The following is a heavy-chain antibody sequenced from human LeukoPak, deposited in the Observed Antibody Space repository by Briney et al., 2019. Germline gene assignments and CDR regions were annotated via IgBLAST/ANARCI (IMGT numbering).Heavy chain of an antibody. V-gene: IGHV3-15*01. D-gene: IGHD6-19*01. CDR2: IKSKTDGGTT. J-gene: IGHJ4*02. CDR1: GFTFSSYW. Sequence: GGSLRLSCAASGFTFSSYWMSWVRQAPGKGLEWVGRIKSKTDGGTTDYAAPVKGRFTISRDDSKNTLYLQMNSLKTEDTAVYYCTTLAVAGYYFDYWGQGTLVTVSS. CDR3: TTLAVAGYYFDY.